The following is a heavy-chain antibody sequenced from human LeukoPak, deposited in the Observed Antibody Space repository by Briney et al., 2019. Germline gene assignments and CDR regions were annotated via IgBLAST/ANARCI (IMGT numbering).Heavy chain of an antibody. D-gene: IGHD3-10*01. J-gene: IGHJ4*02. CDR3: ARTPSLWFGELLHFDY. CDR2: ISAYNGNT. Sequence: EASVKVSCKASGYTFTSYGISWVRQAPGQGLEWMGWISAYNGNTNYAQKLQGRVTMTTDTSTSTAYMELRSLRSDDTAVYYCARTPSLWFGELLHFDYWGQGTLVTVSS. V-gene: IGHV1-18*01. CDR1: GYTFTSYG.